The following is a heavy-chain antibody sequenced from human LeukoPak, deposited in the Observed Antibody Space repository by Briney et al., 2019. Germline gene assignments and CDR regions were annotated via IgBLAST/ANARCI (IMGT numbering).Heavy chain of an antibody. CDR3: AKNLGQWLDY. Sequence: PGGSLRLSCAASGFTFSSYSMNWVRQAPGKGLEWVAFIRYDGSNEYYADSVKGRFTISRDNSKNTLYLQMNSLRPEDTAVYYCAKNLGQWLDYWGQGTLVTVSS. D-gene: IGHD3-22*01. V-gene: IGHV3-30*02. CDR1: GFTFSSYS. J-gene: IGHJ4*02. CDR2: IRYDGSNE.